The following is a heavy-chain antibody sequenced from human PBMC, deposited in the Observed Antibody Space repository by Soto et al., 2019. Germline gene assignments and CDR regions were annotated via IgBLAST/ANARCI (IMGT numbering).Heavy chain of an antibody. J-gene: IGHJ4*02. Sequence: ASVKVSCKASGYTFTSYAMHWVRQAPGQGLELMGWINAGTGNTKYSQKFQGRVTITRDTSASTAYMELSSLRSEDTAVYFCARVTGDYFDYRGQGALVTVSA. CDR2: INAGTGNT. V-gene: IGHV1-3*01. CDR3: ARVTGDYFDY. CDR1: GYTFTSYA.